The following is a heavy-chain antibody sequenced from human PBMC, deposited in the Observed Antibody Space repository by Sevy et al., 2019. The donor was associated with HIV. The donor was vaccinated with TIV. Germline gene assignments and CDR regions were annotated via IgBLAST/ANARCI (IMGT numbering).Heavy chain of an antibody. J-gene: IGHJ4*02. CDR1: GFTFSKYS. CDR3: AREGCTKPHDY. Sequence: GGSLRLSCAASGFTFSKYSMRWVRQPPGKGLEWVSTLSFGCGEINYADSVKGRLTISRDNSKSSVYLQMNNLRPEDTAVYYCAREGCTKPHDYWGQGTLLTVSS. V-gene: IGHV3-23*01. CDR2: LSFGCGEI. D-gene: IGHD2-8*01.